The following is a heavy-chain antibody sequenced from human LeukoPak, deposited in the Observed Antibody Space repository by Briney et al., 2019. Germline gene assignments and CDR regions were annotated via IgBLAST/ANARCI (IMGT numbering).Heavy chain of an antibody. V-gene: IGHV4-39*01. Sequence: SETLSLTCTVSGGSISSGNSYWGWIRQPPGKGLEWIGSIYYSGSTFHNPSLKSRVTISVDASKNQFSLKLSSVTAADTAVYYCARRGYYDTSGFFYWGQGTLVTVSS. J-gene: IGHJ4*02. CDR2: IYYSGST. CDR1: GGSISSGNSY. D-gene: IGHD3-22*01. CDR3: ARRGYYDTSGFFY.